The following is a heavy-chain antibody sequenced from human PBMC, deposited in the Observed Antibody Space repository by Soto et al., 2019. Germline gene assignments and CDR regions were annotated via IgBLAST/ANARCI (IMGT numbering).Heavy chain of an antibody. CDR1: GSTFSSYS. CDR3: AKENPGATWDY. Sequence: GVSPRLSCAASGSTFSSYSMSWVRQTPGKGLEWVSAISGSGGSTYYADSMKGRFSISRDNSKNTLYLLMNSLRAEDTAVYYCAKENPGATWDYWGQGTQVTVSS. V-gene: IGHV3-23*01. D-gene: IGHD1-1*01. J-gene: IGHJ4*02. CDR2: ISGSGGST.